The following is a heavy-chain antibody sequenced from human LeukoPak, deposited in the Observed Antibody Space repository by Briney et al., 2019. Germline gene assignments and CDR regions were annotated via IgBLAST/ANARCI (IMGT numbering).Heavy chain of an antibody. CDR1: GGTFSSYA. J-gene: IGHJ5*02. CDR3: AREYSSWPVTTYLNWFDP. D-gene: IGHD4-17*01. V-gene: IGHV1-69*05. Sequence: ASVKVSCKASGGTFSSYAISWVRQAPGQGLEWMGRIIPIFGTANYAQKFQGKVTITTDESTSTAYMELSSLRSEDTAVYYCAREYSSWPVTTYLNWFDPWGQGTLVTVSS. CDR2: IIPIFGTA.